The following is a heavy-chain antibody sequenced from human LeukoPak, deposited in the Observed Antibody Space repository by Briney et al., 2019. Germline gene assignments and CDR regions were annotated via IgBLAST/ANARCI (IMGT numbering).Heavy chain of an antibody. V-gene: IGHV3-20*04. J-gene: IGHJ2*01. CDR2: INWNGGST. CDR3: ARDESSTWYRYFDL. Sequence: GGSLRLSCAASGFTFDDYALTWVRQAPGKGLEWVSGINWNGGSTGYAESVKGRFTISRDNAKNSLYLQMNSLRAEDTALYYCARDESSTWYRYFDLWGRGTLVTVSS. D-gene: IGHD6-13*01. CDR1: GFTFDDYA.